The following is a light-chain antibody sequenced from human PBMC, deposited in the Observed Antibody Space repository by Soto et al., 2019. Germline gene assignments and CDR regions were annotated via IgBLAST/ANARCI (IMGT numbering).Light chain of an antibody. CDR1: QSIRKY. J-gene: IGKJ1*01. Sequence: DIQMTQSPSSLSASVGDRVIITCRASQSIRKYLNWYQHKPGKVPTLLIYAASSLQSGVPSRFSGSGSGTEFTLTITSLQPEDFETYYCQQSGDTPPWTFGQGTKVEIK. CDR3: QQSGDTPPWT. V-gene: IGKV1-39*01. CDR2: AAS.